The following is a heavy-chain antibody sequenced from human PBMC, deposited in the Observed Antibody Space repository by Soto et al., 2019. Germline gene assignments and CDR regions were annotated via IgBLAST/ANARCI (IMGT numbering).Heavy chain of an antibody. CDR1: GFTVTNSY. Sequence: GGSPRLSCAASGFTVTNSYMSWVRQAPGKGLXXVXXVXTXXXTXXADSVKGRFTVSRDISTNMFFLQMNKLSAEDMATYYCARAGFERLYFDQWGRGTLVTVSS. J-gene: IGHJ4*02. D-gene: IGHD1-1*01. CDR3: ARAGFERLYFDQ. V-gene: IGHV3-53*01. CDR2: VXTXXXT.